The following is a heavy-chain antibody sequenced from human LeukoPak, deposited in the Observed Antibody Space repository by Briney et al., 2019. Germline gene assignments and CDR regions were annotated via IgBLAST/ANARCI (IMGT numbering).Heavy chain of an antibody. V-gene: IGHV3-21*01. J-gene: IGHJ6*04. CDR1: GFSFRDYS. Sequence: GGSLRLSCDASGFSFRDYSMNWVRQAPGKGLEWVSSISNTRTYIYYADSVKGRFTISRDNSEDTLYLQIITLRAVDTAVYYCARNRLRATATYMDVWGKGTTVTVSS. D-gene: IGHD2-15*01. CDR2: ISNTRTYI. CDR3: ARNRLRATATYMDV.